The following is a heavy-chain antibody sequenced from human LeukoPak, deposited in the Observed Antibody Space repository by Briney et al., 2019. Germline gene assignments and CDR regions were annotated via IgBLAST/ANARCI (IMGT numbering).Heavy chain of an antibody. CDR3: ARGPATYYDFWSGQDYFDY. D-gene: IGHD3-3*01. Sequence: ASVKVSCKASGYTFTSYDINWVRQATGQGLEWMGWMNPNSGNTGYAQKFQGRVTITRNTSISTAYMELSSLRSEDTAVYYCARGPATYYDFWSGQDYFDYWGQGTLVTVSS. J-gene: IGHJ4*02. CDR1: GYTFTSYD. CDR2: MNPNSGNT. V-gene: IGHV1-8*03.